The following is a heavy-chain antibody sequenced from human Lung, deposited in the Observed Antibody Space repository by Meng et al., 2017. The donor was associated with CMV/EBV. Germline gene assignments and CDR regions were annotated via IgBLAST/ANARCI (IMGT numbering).Heavy chain of an antibody. CDR3: AKGENYFDSSGLDY. CDR2: ISGGGDNT. V-gene: IGHV3-23*01. D-gene: IGHD3-22*01. J-gene: IGHJ4*02. Sequence: ESXKISXTGSGFTFRNCAMSWVRQAPGKGLEFVSSISGGGDNTYYTDSVKGRFIISRDNSKNTLYLQMDSLRAEDTALYYCAKGENYFDSSGLDYWGQGSXVNVDS. CDR1: GFTFRNCA.